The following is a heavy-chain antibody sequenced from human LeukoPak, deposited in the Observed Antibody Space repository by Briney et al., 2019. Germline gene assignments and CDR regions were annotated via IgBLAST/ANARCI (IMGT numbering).Heavy chain of an antibody. D-gene: IGHD2-2*01. CDR2: ISNDGSNK. CDR1: GFTFSSYA. Sequence: GGSLRLSCAASGFTFSSYAMYWVRQAPGKGMEWVAVISNDGSNKYYADSVKGRFTISRDNSKNTLYLQMNSLRAEDTAVYYCARDGEVYCSSTSCYLFDYWGQGTLVTVSS. J-gene: IGHJ4*02. V-gene: IGHV3-30-3*01. CDR3: ARDGEVYCSSTSCYLFDY.